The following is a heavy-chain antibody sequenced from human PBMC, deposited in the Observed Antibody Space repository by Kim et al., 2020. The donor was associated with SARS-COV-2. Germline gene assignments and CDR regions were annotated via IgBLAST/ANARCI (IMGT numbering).Heavy chain of an antibody. Sequence: GGSLRLSCAASGFTFSSYAMHCVRQAPGKGLEWVAVISYDGSNKYYADSVKGRFTISRDNSKNTLYLQMNSLRAEDTAVYYCASTVTTTPFYWGQGTLVTVSS. CDR2: ISYDGSNK. CDR3: ASTVTTTPFY. D-gene: IGHD4-4*01. CDR1: GFTFSSYA. V-gene: IGHV3-30-3*01. J-gene: IGHJ4*02.